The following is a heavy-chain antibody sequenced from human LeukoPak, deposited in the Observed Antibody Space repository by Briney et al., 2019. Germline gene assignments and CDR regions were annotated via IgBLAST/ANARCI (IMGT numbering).Heavy chain of an antibody. J-gene: IGHJ3*02. Sequence: TSETLSLTCTVSGGSFSSYYWSWIRQPPGKGLEWIGYTYNRGSTNYNPSLKSRVTILVDTSKNQFSLKLRSVTAADTAVYYCARDRPGIAVAGDAFDIWGQGTLVTVSS. CDR1: GGSFSSYY. CDR3: ARDRPGIAVAGDAFDI. D-gene: IGHD6-19*01. V-gene: IGHV4-59*01. CDR2: TYNRGST.